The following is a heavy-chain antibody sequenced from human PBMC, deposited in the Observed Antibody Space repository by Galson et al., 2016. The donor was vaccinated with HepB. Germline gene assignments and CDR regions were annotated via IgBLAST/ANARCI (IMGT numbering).Heavy chain of an antibody. CDR3: ARDRHCSGGSCYGL. D-gene: IGHD2-15*01. CDR1: GFTFSAYA. Sequence: SLRLSCAASGFTFSAYAMNWVRQAPGKGLECISHITGNSDIIYYADSVKGRFTISRDNAKNSLYLQMNNLRADDTAVYYCARDRHCSGGSCYGLWGQETLVTVSS. CDR2: ITGNSDII. V-gene: IGHV3-48*01. J-gene: IGHJ4*02.